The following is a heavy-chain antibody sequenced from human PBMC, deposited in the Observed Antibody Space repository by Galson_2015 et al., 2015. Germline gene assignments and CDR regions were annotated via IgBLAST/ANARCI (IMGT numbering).Heavy chain of an antibody. D-gene: IGHD3-3*01. CDR3: ARQILDYDFWSGYYPTNFDY. CDR2: ISSTTPYI. V-gene: IGHV3-21*01. Sequence: SLRLSCAASEFTFSSYYMSWVRPAPGKGLEWVSSISSTTPYIYYADSVKGRFTISRDNAKHSLYRQMNSLGAEDTAVYHCARQILDYDFWSGYYPTNFDYWGQGTLVTVSS. J-gene: IGHJ4*02. CDR1: EFTFSSYY.